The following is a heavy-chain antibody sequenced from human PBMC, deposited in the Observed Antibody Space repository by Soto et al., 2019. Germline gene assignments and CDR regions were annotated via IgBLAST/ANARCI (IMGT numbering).Heavy chain of an antibody. V-gene: IGHV3-30*04. CDR1: GFTFTAYA. CDR2: ISPDGDNQ. D-gene: IGHD3-10*01. CDR3: ASDLKYYVSGNYFTDAFDI. J-gene: IGHJ3*02. Sequence: QVQLVESGGGVVQPERSLRLSCAASGFTFTAYAMHWVRQAPGKGLEWLACISPDGDNQYYADSVKGRLTISRDTPTHTLFLQLNSLGTEDTAVYYCASDLKYYVSGNYFTDAFDIWGQGTVVTVSS.